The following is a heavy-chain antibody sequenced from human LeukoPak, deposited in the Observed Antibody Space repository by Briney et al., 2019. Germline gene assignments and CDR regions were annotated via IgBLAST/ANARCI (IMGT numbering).Heavy chain of an antibody. CDR3: ARDRGGSYSAIDY. V-gene: IGHV3-48*04. CDR2: ISSSSITI. Sequence: GGSLRLSCAASGFTFSSYSLNWVRQAPGKGLEWVSFISSSSITIYYADSVKGRFTISRDNAEKSLYQQMNSLRAEDTAVYYCARDRGGSYSAIDYWGQGTLVTVSS. D-gene: IGHD2-15*01. J-gene: IGHJ4*02. CDR1: GFTFSSYS.